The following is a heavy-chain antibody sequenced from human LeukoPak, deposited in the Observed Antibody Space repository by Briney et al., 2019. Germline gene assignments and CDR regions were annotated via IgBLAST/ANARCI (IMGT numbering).Heavy chain of an antibody. D-gene: IGHD3-10*01. CDR1: GGSISSSSYY. CDR3: AREGRRGVRGVGGWFDP. CDR2: IYTSGST. J-gene: IGHJ5*02. Sequence: PSVTLSLTCTVSGGSISSSSYYWSWIRQPAGKGLEWIGRIYTSGSTNYNPSLKSRVTMSVDTSKNQFSLKLSSVTAADTAVYYCAREGRRGVRGVGGWFDPWGQGTLVTVSS. V-gene: IGHV4-61*02.